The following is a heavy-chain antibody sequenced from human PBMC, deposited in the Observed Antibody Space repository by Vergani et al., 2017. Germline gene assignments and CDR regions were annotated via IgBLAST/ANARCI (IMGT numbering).Heavy chain of an antibody. D-gene: IGHD6-13*01. Sequence: VQLVESGGGVVQPGRSLRLSCAASGFTFSSYGMHWVRQAPGKGLEWVGFIRSKAYGGTTEYAASVKGRFTISRDDSKSIAYLQMNSLKTEDTAVYYCTRPIAATRYYYYGMDVWGQGTTVTVSS. V-gene: IGHV3-49*04. CDR2: IRSKAYGGTT. J-gene: IGHJ6*02. CDR3: TRPIAATRYYYYGMDV. CDR1: GFTFSSYG.